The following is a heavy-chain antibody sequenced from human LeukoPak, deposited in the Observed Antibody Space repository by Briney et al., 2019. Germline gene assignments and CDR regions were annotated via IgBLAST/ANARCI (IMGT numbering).Heavy chain of an antibody. CDR1: GGSISSYY. CDR2: IYYSGST. D-gene: IGHD1-26*01. CDR3: ARAMGPYYYYGMDV. Sequence: PSETLSLTCTVSGGSISSYYWSWIRQPPGKGLEWIGYIYYSGSTNYNPSLKSRVTISVDTSKNQFSLKLSSVTAADTAVYYCARAMGPYYYYGMDVWGQGTTVTVS. J-gene: IGHJ6*02. V-gene: IGHV4-59*01.